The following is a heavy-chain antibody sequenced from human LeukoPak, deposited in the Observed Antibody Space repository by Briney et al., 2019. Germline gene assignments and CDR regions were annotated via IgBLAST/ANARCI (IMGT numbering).Heavy chain of an antibody. CDR1: GGSISSSSYY. CDR2: IYYSGST. V-gene: IGHV4-39*07. J-gene: IGHJ6*03. Sequence: SETLSLTCTVSGGSISSSSYYWGWIRQPPGKGLEWIGSIYYSGSTYYNPSLKSRVTISVDTSKNQFSLKLSSVTAADTAVCYCARAAQGYYMDVWGKGTTVTVSS. CDR3: ARAAQGYYMDV.